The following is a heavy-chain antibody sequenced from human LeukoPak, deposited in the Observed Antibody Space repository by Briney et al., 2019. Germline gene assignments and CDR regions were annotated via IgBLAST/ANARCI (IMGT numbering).Heavy chain of an antibody. CDR1: GYTFTSYY. V-gene: IGHV1-46*01. D-gene: IGHD2-2*01. J-gene: IGHJ6*02. CDR3: ARVTSTSRYYYYGMDV. CDR2: INPSGGST. Sequence: EASVKVSCKASGYTFTSYYMHWVRQAPGQGLEWMGIINPSGGSTSYAQKFQGRVTMTRDTSTSTVYMELSSLRSEDTAVYYCARVTSTSRYYYYGMDVWGQGTTVTVSS.